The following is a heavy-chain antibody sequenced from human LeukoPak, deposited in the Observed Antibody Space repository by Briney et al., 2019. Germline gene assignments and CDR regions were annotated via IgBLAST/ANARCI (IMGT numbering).Heavy chain of an antibody. D-gene: IGHD3-10*01. CDR2: ILYGGSN. Sequence: SEAPSLTRVVPGGSLRSYYWSWIRQPPGKGLGWSGHILYGGSNNYNPSLKNRVTISVDTSRNEVSLKLSAVTAVDTAVYYCAAKKGPLWFGELGYYYYMGVWGKGTTVIVSS. CDR1: GGSLRSYY. V-gene: IGHV4-59*03. CDR3: AAKKGPLWFGELGYYYYMGV. J-gene: IGHJ6*03.